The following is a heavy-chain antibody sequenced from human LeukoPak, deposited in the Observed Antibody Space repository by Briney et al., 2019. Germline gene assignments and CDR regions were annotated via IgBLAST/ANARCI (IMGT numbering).Heavy chain of an antibody. D-gene: IGHD4-17*01. Sequence: SSETLSLTCAVYGGSFSGYYWSWIRQPPGKGLEWIGEINHSGSINYNPSLKSRVTISVDTSKNQFSLKLSSVTAADTAVYYCARAGGSTVTTLNYYYYYYYYMDVWGKGTTVTVSS. J-gene: IGHJ6*03. V-gene: IGHV4-34*01. CDR3: ARAGGSTVTTLNYYYYYYYYMDV. CDR1: GGSFSGYY. CDR2: INHSGSI.